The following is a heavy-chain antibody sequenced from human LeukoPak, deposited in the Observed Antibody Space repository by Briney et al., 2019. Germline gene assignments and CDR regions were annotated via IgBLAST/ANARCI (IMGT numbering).Heavy chain of an antibody. J-gene: IGHJ6*03. Sequence: GGSLRLSCAASGFTFDDYAMHWVRQAPGKGLEWVSDISWNSGSIGYADSVKGRFTISRDNAKNSLYLQMNSLRAEDMALYYCAKDISSSPRYMDVWGKGTTVTVSS. CDR3: AKDISSSPRYMDV. CDR2: ISWNSGSI. D-gene: IGHD6-13*01. V-gene: IGHV3-9*03. CDR1: GFTFDDYA.